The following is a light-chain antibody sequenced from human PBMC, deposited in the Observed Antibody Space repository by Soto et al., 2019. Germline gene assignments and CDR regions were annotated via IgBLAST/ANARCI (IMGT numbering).Light chain of an antibody. CDR3: NSYTSSNTYV. Sequence: QSVLTQPASVSGSPGQAIAISCSGSSSDVGAHNFVSWYQHHPGKAPKLMIYEVSNRPSGVSNRFSGSKSGNTASLTISGLQAEDEADYYCNSYTSSNTYVFGSGTKVTLL. CDR2: EVS. V-gene: IGLV2-14*01. J-gene: IGLJ1*01. CDR1: SSDVGAHNF.